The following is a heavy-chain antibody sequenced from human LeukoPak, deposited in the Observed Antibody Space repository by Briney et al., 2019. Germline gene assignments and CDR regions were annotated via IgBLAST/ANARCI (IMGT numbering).Heavy chain of an antibody. Sequence: PGGSLRLSCAASGFTFSGSAMHWVRQASGKGVEWVGRIRSKANSYATAYAASVKGRFTISRDDSKNTAYLQMNSLKTEDTAVYYCTRLGSYGYSYWGQGTLVTVSS. CDR1: GFTFSGSA. CDR2: IRSKANSYAT. D-gene: IGHD5-18*01. V-gene: IGHV3-73*01. J-gene: IGHJ4*02. CDR3: TRLGSYGYSY.